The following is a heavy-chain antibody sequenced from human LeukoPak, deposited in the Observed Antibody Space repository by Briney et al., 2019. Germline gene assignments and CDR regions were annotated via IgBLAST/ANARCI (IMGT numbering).Heavy chain of an antibody. V-gene: IGHV1-2*02. CDR2: INSNTGGT. J-gene: IGHJ4*02. CDR1: GYTFTGYY. Sequence: ASVKVSCKASGYTFTGYYIHWVRQAPGQGLECMGWINSNTGGTKYVQKFQGRVTVTRDTSVNTAYMELSRLRSGDSAVYYCARAYTSGWYIGFWGQGTLVTVSS. D-gene: IGHD6-19*01. CDR3: ARAYTSGWYIGF.